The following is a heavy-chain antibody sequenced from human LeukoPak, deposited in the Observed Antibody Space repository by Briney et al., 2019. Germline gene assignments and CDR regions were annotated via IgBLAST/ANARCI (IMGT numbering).Heavy chain of an antibody. V-gene: IGHV4-4*02. D-gene: IGHD6-6*01. Sequence: SETLSLTCAVSGGSLSSSNWWSWVRQPPGKGLEWIGETYHSGSTNYNPSLKSRVTISVDKSKNQFSLKLSSVTAADTAVYYCARGGEIAALVDAFDIWGQGTMVTVSS. CDR2: TYHSGST. CDR1: GGSLSSSNW. CDR3: ARGGEIAALVDAFDI. J-gene: IGHJ3*02.